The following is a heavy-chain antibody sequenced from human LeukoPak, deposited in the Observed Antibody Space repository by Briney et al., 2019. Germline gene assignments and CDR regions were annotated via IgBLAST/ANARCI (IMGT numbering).Heavy chain of an antibody. CDR3: ARGIIAAVRVYYYYYMDV. J-gene: IGHJ6*03. V-gene: IGHV3-53*01. CDR1: GFTVSSNY. Sequence: PGGSLRLSCAASGFTVSSNYMSWVRQAPGKGLEWVSVIYSGGSTYYADSVKGRFTISRDNSKNTLYLQMNSLRAEDTAVYYCARGIIAAVRVYYYYYMDVWGKGTTVTVSS. D-gene: IGHD6-13*01. CDR2: IYSGGST.